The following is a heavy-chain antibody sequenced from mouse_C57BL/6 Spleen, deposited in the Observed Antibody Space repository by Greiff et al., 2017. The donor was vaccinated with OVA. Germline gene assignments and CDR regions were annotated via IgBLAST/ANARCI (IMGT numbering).Heavy chain of an antibody. CDR1: GYSFTGYY. CDR3: ARGGWEGGNY. V-gene: IGHV1-42*01. Sequence: VQLQQSGPELVKPGASVKISCKASGYSFTGYYMNWVKQSPEKSLEWIGEINPSTGGTTYNQKFKAKATLTVDKSSSTAYMQLKSLTSEDSAVYYCARGGWEGGNYWGQGTTLTVSS. D-gene: IGHD3-3*01. J-gene: IGHJ2*01. CDR2: INPSTGGT.